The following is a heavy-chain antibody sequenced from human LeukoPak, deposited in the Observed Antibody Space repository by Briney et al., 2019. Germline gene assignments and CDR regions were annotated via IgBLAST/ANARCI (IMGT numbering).Heavy chain of an antibody. J-gene: IGHJ4*02. CDR2: IKSKTDGETT. CDR1: GFTLSTAW. Sequence: GGSLRLSCAASGFTLSTAWMTWVRQAPGKGLEWVGRIKSKTDGETTDYATPVKGRFTISRDDSKTTLYLQMNSLQTEDTAVYYCTTDQRWEAQGSNYWGQGTLVTVSS. V-gene: IGHV3-15*01. CDR3: TTDQRWEAQGSNY. D-gene: IGHD1-26*01.